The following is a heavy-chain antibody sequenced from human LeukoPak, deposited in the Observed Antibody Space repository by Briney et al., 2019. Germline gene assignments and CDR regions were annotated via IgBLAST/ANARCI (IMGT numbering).Heavy chain of an antibody. D-gene: IGHD3-22*01. CDR1: GGSVSSSSYY. Sequence: RSSETLSLTCSVSGGSVSSSSYYWGWIHQPPGKGLEWIGSIYYSGSTYYNPSLKSRITISVDTSKNQFSLKLSSVTAADTAVYYCARQLLYYYDTSGYLYYFDYWGQGTLVTVSS. CDR2: IYYSGST. J-gene: IGHJ4*02. V-gene: IGHV4-39*01. CDR3: ARQLLYYYDTSGYLYYFDY.